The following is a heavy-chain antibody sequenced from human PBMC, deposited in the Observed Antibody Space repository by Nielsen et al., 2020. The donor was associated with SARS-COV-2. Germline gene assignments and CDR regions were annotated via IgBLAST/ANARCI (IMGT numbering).Heavy chain of an antibody. V-gene: IGHV3-9*01. CDR1: GFTFSSTW. CDR3: IKGRGYSYGPFDS. CDR2: IRWSSGRI. D-gene: IGHD3-10*01. J-gene: IGHJ4*02. Sequence: GGSLRLSCSASGFTFSSTWMDWVRQDPGRGLEWVSGIRWSSGRIGYADSVKGRFTISRDKAKNSLYLQMTSLRAEDTALYYCIKGRGYSYGPFDSWGQGTLVTVSS.